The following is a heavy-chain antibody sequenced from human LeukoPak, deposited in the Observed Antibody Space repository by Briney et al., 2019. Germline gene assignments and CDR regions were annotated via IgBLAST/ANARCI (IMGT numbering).Heavy chain of an antibody. CDR3: ARSGSYLPFDY. J-gene: IGHJ4*02. D-gene: IGHD1-26*01. CDR1: GGSISSYY. CDR2: IYYSGGT. Sequence: PSETLSLTCTVSGGSISSYYWSWIRQPPGKGLEWIGYIYYSGGTNYNPSLKSRVTISVDTSKTQFSLKLSSVTAADTAVYYCARSGSYLPFDYWGQGTLVTVSS. V-gene: IGHV4-59*08.